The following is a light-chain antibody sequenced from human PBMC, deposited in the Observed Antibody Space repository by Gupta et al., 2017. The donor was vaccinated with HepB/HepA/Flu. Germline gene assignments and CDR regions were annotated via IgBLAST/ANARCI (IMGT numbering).Light chain of an antibody. V-gene: IGKV3-11*01. CDR1: QGISNS. CDR3: QQRSTWSRA. J-gene: IGKJ4*01. CDR2: DAS. Sequence: EIVLTQSPATLSLSPGERATLSCGASQGISNSLAWYQHKPGQAPRILIYDASDRATGIPARFSGSGSGTDFTLTISSLEPEDFAVYYCQQRSTWSRAFGGGTKVEIK.